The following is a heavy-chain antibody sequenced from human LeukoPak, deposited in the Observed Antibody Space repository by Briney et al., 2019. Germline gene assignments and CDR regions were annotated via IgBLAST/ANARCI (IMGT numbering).Heavy chain of an antibody. V-gene: IGHV5-51*01. CDR2: IYPGDSDT. J-gene: IGHJ4*02. CDR1: GYSFTSYW. D-gene: IGHD6-13*01. Sequence: GESLKISCKGSGYSFTSYWIGWVRQMPGKGLEWMGTIYPGDSDTRYSPSFQGQVTISADKSISTAYLQWSSLKASDTAMYYCARHSMGAAAGTIFDYWGQGTLVTVSS. CDR3: ARHSMGAAAGTIFDY.